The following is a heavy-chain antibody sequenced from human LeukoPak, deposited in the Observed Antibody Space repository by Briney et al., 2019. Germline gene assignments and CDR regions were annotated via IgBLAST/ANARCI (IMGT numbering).Heavy chain of an antibody. Sequence: QPGGSLRLSCAASGFTFSSYGMHWVRQAPGKGLEWVAFIRYDGSNKYYADSVKGRFTISRDNSKNTLYLQMNSLRAEDTAVYYCAKSRFGEDTFTYYYMDVWGKGTTVTVSS. D-gene: IGHD3-10*01. J-gene: IGHJ6*03. CDR1: GFTFSSYG. CDR2: IRYDGSNK. V-gene: IGHV3-30*02. CDR3: AKSRFGEDTFTYYYMDV.